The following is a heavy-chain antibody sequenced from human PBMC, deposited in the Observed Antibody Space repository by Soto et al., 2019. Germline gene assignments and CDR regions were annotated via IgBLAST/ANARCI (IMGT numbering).Heavy chain of an antibody. J-gene: IGHJ4*02. CDR2: ISGGST. CDR3: AKGWADY. V-gene: IGHV3-23*01. CDR1: GFTISSYV. D-gene: IGHD3-16*01. Sequence: VQVLETGRGLVQPGGSLRLSCAATGFTISSYVMSWVRQAPGKGLEWVSGISGGSTYYADSVKGRFTICRDTSKNTLSLQMNSLRAEDTAVYYCAKGWADYWGQGPLVTVSS.